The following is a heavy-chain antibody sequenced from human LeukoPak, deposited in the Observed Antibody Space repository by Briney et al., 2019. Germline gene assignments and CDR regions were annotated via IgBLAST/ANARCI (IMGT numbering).Heavy chain of an antibody. V-gene: IGHV3-30*18. CDR1: GFTFSGYG. J-gene: IGHJ4*02. Sequence: GRSLRLSCAASGFTFSGYGMHWVREAPGKGLEWVAVISYDGSYKYYADSVQGRFTISRDNSKNTLYLQMNSLRPDDTAVYYRAKWDFDYWGQGTLVTVSS. CDR3: AKWDFDY. CDR2: ISYDGSYK.